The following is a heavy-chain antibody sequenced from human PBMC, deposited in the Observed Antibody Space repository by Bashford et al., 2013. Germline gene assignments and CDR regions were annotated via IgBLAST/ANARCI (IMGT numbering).Heavy chain of an antibody. V-gene: IGHV3-7*01. CDR1: GFTFSSYW. Sequence: GGSLRLSCAASGFTFSSYWMSWVRQAPGKGLEWVANIKEDGSQTYYVDSVKGRFTISRDNPKNSLYLQMNSLRGEDTAVYYCARAVAGTSRDYWGQGTLVTVSS. CDR3: ARAVAGTSRDY. J-gene: IGHJ4*02. CDR2: IKEDGSQT. D-gene: IGHD6-19*01.